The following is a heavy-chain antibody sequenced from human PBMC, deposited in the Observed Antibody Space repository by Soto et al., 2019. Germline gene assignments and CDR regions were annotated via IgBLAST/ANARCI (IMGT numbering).Heavy chain of an antibody. CDR1: GFTFSSYA. Sequence: GGSLRLSCAAYGFTFSSYAMSWVRQAPGKGLEWVSAISGSGGSTYYADSVKGRFTISRDNSKNTLYLQMNSLRAEDTAVYYCAKDGFLEWLFRWGQGTLVTVSS. D-gene: IGHD3-3*01. V-gene: IGHV3-23*01. CDR2: ISGSGGST. CDR3: AKDGFLEWLFR. J-gene: IGHJ4*02.